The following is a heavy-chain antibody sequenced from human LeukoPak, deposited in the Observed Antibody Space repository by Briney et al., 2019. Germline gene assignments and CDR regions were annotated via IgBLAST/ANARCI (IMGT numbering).Heavy chain of an antibody. Sequence: GASVKVSCKASGGTFSSYAISWVRQAPGQGLEWMGGIVPIFGTANYAQKFQGRVTITADESTSTAYMELSSLRSEDTAVYYCARKLDSWSYYYGMDVWGQGTTVTVSS. CDR2: IVPIFGTA. V-gene: IGHV1-69*13. J-gene: IGHJ6*02. CDR1: GGTFSSYA. CDR3: ARKLDSWSYYYGMDV. D-gene: IGHD6-13*01.